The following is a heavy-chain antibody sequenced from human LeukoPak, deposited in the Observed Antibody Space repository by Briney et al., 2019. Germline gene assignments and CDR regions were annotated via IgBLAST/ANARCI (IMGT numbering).Heavy chain of an antibody. CDR1: GSSFTSYW. CDR3: ARHDCGYSSSSY. Sequence: GASLHISCKGSGSSFTSYWIGWVRQLPGKGLEWMGITYPGDSDTRYSPSFQDQVTISVDKSISTAYLQWSSLKASDAAMYYCARHDCGYSSSSYWGRGTLVTVSS. J-gene: IGHJ4*02. CDR2: TYPGDSDT. D-gene: IGHD6-6*01. V-gene: IGHV5-51*01.